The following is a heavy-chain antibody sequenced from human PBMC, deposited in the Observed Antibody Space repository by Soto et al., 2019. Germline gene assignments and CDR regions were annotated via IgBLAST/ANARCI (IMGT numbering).Heavy chain of an antibody. CDR2: IIPIFGTA. Sequence: SVKVSCKASGGTFSSYAISWVRRAPGQGLEWMGGIIPIFGTANYAQKFQGRVTITADKSTSTAYMELSSLRSEDTAVYYCARDGGAAAGNFDYWGQGTLVTVSS. J-gene: IGHJ4*02. CDR1: GGTFSSYA. D-gene: IGHD6-13*01. CDR3: ARDGGAAAGNFDY. V-gene: IGHV1-69*06.